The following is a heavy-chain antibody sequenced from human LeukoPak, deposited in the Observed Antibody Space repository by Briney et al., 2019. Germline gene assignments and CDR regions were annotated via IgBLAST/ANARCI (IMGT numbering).Heavy chain of an antibody. Sequence: PSETLSLTRTVSGGSISDYYWNWIRQPPGKGLEWIGYIYYSGSTTYNPSLKSRVTMSVDTAKNQFSLKLRSVTAADTAVYYCARGDFCSKSNCYLRPMDVWGKGTTVTVSS. CDR2: IYYSGST. V-gene: IGHV4-59*01. CDR3: ARGDFCSKSNCYLRPMDV. CDR1: GGSISDYY. D-gene: IGHD3-3*01. J-gene: IGHJ6*03.